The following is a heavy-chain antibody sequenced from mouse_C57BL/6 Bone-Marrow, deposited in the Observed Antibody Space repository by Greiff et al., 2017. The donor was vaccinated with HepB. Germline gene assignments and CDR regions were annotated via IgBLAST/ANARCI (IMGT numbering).Heavy chain of an antibody. CDR2: IYPRSGNT. J-gene: IGHJ2*01. Sequence: QVHVKQSGAELARPGASVKLSCKASGYTFTSYGISWVKQRTGQGLEWIGEIYPRSGNTYYNEKFKGKATLTADKSSSTAYMELRSLTSEDSAVYFCARRDWLDYWGQGTTLTVSS. CDR1: GYTFTSYG. D-gene: IGHD3-3*01. V-gene: IGHV1-81*01. CDR3: ARRDWLDY.